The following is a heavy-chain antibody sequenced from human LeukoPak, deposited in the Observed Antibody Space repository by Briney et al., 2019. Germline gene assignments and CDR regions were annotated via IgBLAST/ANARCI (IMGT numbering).Heavy chain of an antibody. V-gene: IGHV1-2*02. CDR1: GFISDYN. CDR2: INPNSGGT. J-gene: IGHJ2*01. CDR3: ARERIDRDVSSWYADY. D-gene: IGHD6-13*01. Sequence: GASVKVSCKASGFISDYNIHWVRQAPGQGLEWMGWINPNSGGTNYAPKFRGRVTMTRDTSITTAYIELSRLRSDDTAIYYCARERIDRDVSSWYADYWGRGTLVTVSS.